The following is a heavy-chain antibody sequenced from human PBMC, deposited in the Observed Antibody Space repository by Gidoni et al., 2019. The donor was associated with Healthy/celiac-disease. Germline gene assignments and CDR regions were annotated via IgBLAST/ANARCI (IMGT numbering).Heavy chain of an antibody. CDR1: GFTFRRYA. Sequence: QVQLVESGGGVVQPGRSLRLSCAASGFTFRRYAMHGVRQAPGKGLEWVAVISYDGSNKYYADSVKGRFTISRDNSKNTLYLQMNSLRAEDTAVYYCARADYYGSGSYYRWFDPWGQGTLVTVSS. V-gene: IGHV3-30-3*01. CDR3: ARADYYGSGSYYRWFDP. D-gene: IGHD3-10*01. CDR2: ISYDGSNK. J-gene: IGHJ5*02.